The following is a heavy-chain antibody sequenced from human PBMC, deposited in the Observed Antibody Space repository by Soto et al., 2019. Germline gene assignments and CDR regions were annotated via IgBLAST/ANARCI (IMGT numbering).Heavy chain of an antibody. D-gene: IGHD3-3*01. CDR2: IYYSGST. J-gene: IGHJ6*02. CDR1: GGSISSGGYY. V-gene: IGHV4-31*01. Sequence: QVQLQESGPGLVKPSQTLSLTCTVSGGSISSGGYYWSWIRQHPGKGLEWIGYIYYSGSTYYNPSLKSQVTISVDTSKNQFSLKLSSVTAADTAVYYCARGDFGVVIPFYGMDVWGQGTTVTVSS. CDR3: ARGDFGVVIPFYGMDV.